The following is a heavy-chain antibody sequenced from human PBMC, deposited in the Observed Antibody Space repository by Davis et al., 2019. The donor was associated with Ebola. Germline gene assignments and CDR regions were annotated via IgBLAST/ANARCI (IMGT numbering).Heavy chain of an antibody. J-gene: IGHJ4*02. CDR1: GFVFSSYV. Sequence: PGGSLRLSCAASGFVFSSYVMSWVRRAPGKGLEWVSTLGTSADTYYADSVKGRFTISRDNSKDTLYLQMNSLRAEDTAVYYCAKDYYDFPFDYWGQGALVTVSS. D-gene: IGHD3-3*01. CDR2: LGTSADT. CDR3: AKDYYDFPFDY. V-gene: IGHV3-23*01.